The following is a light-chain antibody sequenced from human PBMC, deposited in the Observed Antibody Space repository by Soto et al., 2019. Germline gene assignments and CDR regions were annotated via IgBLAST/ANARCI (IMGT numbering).Light chain of an antibody. Sequence: DIQMTQSPSTLSASVGDRVTITCRASQSISSWLAWYQQKPGTAPKLLIYTASTLESGVPSRFSGSGSGTEFTLPISSLQPDDFATYYCQQYNSYPWTFGQGTKVEIK. CDR1: QSISSW. CDR2: TAS. CDR3: QQYNSYPWT. V-gene: IGKV1-5*03. J-gene: IGKJ1*01.